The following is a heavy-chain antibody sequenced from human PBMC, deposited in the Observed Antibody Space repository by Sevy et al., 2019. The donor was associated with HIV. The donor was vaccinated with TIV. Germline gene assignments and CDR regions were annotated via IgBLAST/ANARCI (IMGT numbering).Heavy chain of an antibody. Sequence: SETLSLTCTVSGGSFGSSSYYWNWIRQPAGKGLEWIGRIYTSGTTNYNPSLKSPVTMSVDTSKNQFSLKLGSVTAADTAVCYYAGRIAEAAFDYWGQGNLVTVSS. CDR2: IYTSGTT. D-gene: IGHD6-19*01. J-gene: IGHJ4*02. V-gene: IGHV4-61*02. CDR3: AGRIAEAAFDY. CDR1: GGSFGSSSYY.